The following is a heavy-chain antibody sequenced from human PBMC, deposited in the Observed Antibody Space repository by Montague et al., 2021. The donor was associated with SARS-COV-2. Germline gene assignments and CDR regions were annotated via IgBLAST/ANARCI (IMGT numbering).Heavy chain of an antibody. Sequence: TLSLTSTVSGGSITNNIDYWARIRQPPGKGLEWIGSIYYTGNTXYNPSLKSRVTISVVTSKNHFTLKLSSVTAAETAVYYCARLKRYFDSSGSPSAFDFWGQGTKVTVSS. CDR3: ARLKRYFDSSGSPSAFDF. CDR1: GGSITNNIDY. V-gene: IGHV4-39*02. CDR2: IYYTGNT. J-gene: IGHJ3*01. D-gene: IGHD3-22*01.